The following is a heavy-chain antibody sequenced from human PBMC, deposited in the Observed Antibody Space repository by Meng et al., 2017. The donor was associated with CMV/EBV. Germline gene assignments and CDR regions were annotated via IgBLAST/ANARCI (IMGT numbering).Heavy chain of an antibody. CDR3: AREGGADIVVVPAAGGMDV. Sequence: GESLKISCAASGFTFSSYWMSWVRQAPGKGLEWVANIKQDGSEKYYVDSVKGRFTISRDNAKNSLYLQMNSLRAEDTAVYYCAREGGADIVVVPAAGGMDVWGQGTTVTVSS. CDR2: IKQDGSEK. D-gene: IGHD2-2*01. J-gene: IGHJ6*02. CDR1: GFTFSSYW. V-gene: IGHV3-7*01.